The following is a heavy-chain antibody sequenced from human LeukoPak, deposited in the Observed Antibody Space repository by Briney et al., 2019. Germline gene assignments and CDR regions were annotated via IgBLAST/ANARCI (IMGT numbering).Heavy chain of an antibody. V-gene: IGHV4-31*11. CDR1: GGFITSGGYY. CDR2: ISHSGYS. CDR3: AKFSSDDFDI. Sequence: SQTLSLTCAVSGGFITSGGYYWNWVRQLPEKGLEWLGYISHSGYSYYNPSLKSRLTISADTSKNQFSLELTSVTAADTAVYYCAKFSSDDFDIWGQGTMVTVSS. J-gene: IGHJ3*02. D-gene: IGHD6-6*01.